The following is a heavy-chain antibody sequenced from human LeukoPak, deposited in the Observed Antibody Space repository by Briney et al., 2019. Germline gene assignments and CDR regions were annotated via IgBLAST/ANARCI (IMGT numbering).Heavy chain of an antibody. CDR2: INPNSGGT. D-gene: IGHD3-10*01. CDR1: GYTFTGYY. Sequence: ASVKVSCKASGYTFTGYYIHWVRQAPGQGLEWMGWINPNSGGTNYAQKFQGRVTMTRDTSISTAYMELSRLRSDDTAVYYCARDKGRTYEYYYGSGRDFDYWGQGTLVTVSS. J-gene: IGHJ4*02. CDR3: ARDKGRTYEYYYGSGRDFDY. V-gene: IGHV1-2*02.